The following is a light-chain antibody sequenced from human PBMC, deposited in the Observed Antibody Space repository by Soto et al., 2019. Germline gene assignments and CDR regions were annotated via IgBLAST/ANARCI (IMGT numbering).Light chain of an antibody. CDR2: GAS. Sequence: ERVMTQSPATLSVSPGERATLSCRASQSVRTNLAWYQQTPGQPPRLLIYGASTRATGIPDRFRGSGSGTEFTLTISSLQSEDFANYYCQQYDDWPRTFGQGTKVEIK. V-gene: IGKV3-15*01. J-gene: IGKJ1*01. CDR3: QQYDDWPRT. CDR1: QSVRTN.